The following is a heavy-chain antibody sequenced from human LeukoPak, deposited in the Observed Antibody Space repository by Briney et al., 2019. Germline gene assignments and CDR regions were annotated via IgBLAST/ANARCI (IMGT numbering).Heavy chain of an antibody. V-gene: IGHV1-2*02. Sequence: GASVKVSCKASGYTFSGYFMHWVRQAPGQGLEWRGGSTPNSGGTKYAQKFQGRVTMTRDTSISTAYMELSSLRSDDTAVYYCARVGMRDTANLRPVDYWGQGTLVTVSS. CDR3: ARVGMRDTANLRPVDY. CDR2: STPNSGGT. J-gene: IGHJ4*02. CDR1: GYTFSGYF. D-gene: IGHD5-18*01.